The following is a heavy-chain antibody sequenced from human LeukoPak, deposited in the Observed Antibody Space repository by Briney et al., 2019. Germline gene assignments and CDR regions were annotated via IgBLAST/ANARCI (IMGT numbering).Heavy chain of an antibody. CDR2: IYYSGSI. J-gene: IGHJ4*02. V-gene: IGHV4-59*01. Sequence: PSETLSLTCTVSGGSISSYYWSWIRQPPGKGLEWIGYIYYSGSINYNPSLKSRVTISVDTSKNQFSLKLSSVTAADTAVYYCARGAGSHEYYFDYWGQGTLVTVSS. CDR3: ARGAGSHEYYFDY. CDR1: GGSISSYY. D-gene: IGHD3-10*01.